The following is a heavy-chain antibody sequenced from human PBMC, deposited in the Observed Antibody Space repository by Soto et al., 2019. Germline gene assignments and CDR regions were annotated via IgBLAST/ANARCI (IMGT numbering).Heavy chain of an antibody. CDR2: MYHSGST. D-gene: IGHD2-2*01. J-gene: IGHJ3*02. CDR3: ATDSSNYVGAFES. V-gene: IGHV4-38-2*02. Sequence: SETLSLTCAVSGYSISSGYYWGWIRQPPGKGLQWIGNMYHSGSTYYNPSLKSRVTISIDTSKNQFSLKPSSVTAADKAVYYCATDSSNYVGAFESWGRGTMVTVSS. CDR1: GYSISSGYY.